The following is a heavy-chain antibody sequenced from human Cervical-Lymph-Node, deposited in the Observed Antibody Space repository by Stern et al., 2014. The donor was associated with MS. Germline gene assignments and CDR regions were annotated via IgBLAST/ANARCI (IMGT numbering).Heavy chain of an antibody. V-gene: IGHV3-21*01. Sequence: EMQLVESGGGLVKPGGSLRLSCAASGFTFRSWNMNWVRQSPGKGLEWVSTISSSSGYIYYADSVKGRFTISRDNAKNSLYLQMNDLRDDDTAVYYCTRGTLVRGVIVDYWGQGTLVTVSS. CDR3: TRGTLVRGVIVDY. D-gene: IGHD3-10*01. J-gene: IGHJ4*02. CDR2: ISSSSGYI. CDR1: GFTFRSWN.